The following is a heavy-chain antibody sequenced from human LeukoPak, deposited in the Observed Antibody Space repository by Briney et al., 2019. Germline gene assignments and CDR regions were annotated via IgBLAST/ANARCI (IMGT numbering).Heavy chain of an antibody. CDR3: ASWDAITMVRGVIITGDY. D-gene: IGHD3-10*01. J-gene: IGHJ4*02. Sequence: GASVKVSCKASGYTFTSYDINWVRQATGQGLEWMGWMNPNSGNTGYAQKFQGRVTMTRNTSISTAYMELSSLRSEDTAVYYCASWDAITMVRGVIITGDYWGQGTLVTVSS. CDR2: MNPNSGNT. V-gene: IGHV1-8*01. CDR1: GYTFTSYD.